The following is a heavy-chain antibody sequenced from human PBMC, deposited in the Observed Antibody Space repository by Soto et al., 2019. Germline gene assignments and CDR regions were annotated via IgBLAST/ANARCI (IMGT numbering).Heavy chain of an antibody. Sequence: PSETLSLTCTVSGGSISGYYWSWIRQPPGKGLEWIGFIYYSGSPNYNPSLKSRVTISVDTSKNQFSLKVSSVTAADTAVYYCARGEGYETKAHPQYYYYYGMDVWGQGTTVTVSS. J-gene: IGHJ6*02. CDR1: GGSISGYY. D-gene: IGHD2-2*01. V-gene: IGHV4-59*01. CDR3: ARGEGYETKAHPQYYYYYGMDV. CDR2: IYYSGSP.